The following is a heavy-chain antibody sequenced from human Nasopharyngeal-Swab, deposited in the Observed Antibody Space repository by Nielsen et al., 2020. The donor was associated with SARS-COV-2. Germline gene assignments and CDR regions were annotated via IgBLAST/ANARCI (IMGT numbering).Heavy chain of an antibody. CDR2: ISSSSSTI. Sequence: GESLKISCAASGFTFSSYSMNWVRQAPGKGLEWVSYISSSSSTIYYADSVKGRFTISRDNAKNSLYLQMNSLRAEDTAVYYCATKAVPAAEYYYYYYMDVWGKGTTVTVSS. CDR3: ATKAVPAAEYYYYYYMDV. J-gene: IGHJ6*03. CDR1: GFTFSSYS. V-gene: IGHV3-48*01. D-gene: IGHD2-2*01.